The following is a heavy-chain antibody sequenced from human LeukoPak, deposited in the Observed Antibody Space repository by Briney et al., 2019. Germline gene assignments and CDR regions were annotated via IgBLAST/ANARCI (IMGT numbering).Heavy chain of an antibody. CDR1: GYTFTGYY. Sequence: ASVKVSCKASGYTFTGYYMHWVRQAPGQGLEWMGWINPNSGGTNYAQKFQGRVTITADKSTSTAYMELSSLRSEDTAVYYCARDVGGSGWRKEIDYWGQGTLVTVSS. CDR3: ARDVGGSGWRKEIDY. V-gene: IGHV1-2*02. CDR2: INPNSGGT. D-gene: IGHD6-19*01. J-gene: IGHJ4*02.